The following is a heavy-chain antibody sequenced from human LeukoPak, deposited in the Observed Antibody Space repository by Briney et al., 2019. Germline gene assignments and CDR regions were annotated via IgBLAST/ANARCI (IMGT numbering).Heavy chain of an antibody. CDR2: ITNSGSST. Sequence: GGSLRLSCAASGFSFSKYYMSWIRQAPGKGLEWVSYITNSGSSTHYADAVKGRFTISRDNVKKSVHLHMTSLRAEDTGVYYCAREASGNYYVFDSWGQGTLATVSS. CDR1: GFSFSKYY. J-gene: IGHJ4*02. CDR3: AREASGNYYVFDS. V-gene: IGHV3-11*04. D-gene: IGHD1-26*01.